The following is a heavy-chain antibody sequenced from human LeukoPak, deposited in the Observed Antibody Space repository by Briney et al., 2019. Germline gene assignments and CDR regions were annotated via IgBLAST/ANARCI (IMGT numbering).Heavy chain of an antibody. V-gene: IGHV1-69*13. Sequence: SVKVSCKASGGTFTSYAVNWVRQAPGQGLEWMGGIIPMFGTANYAQNFQGRVTITADESTSTAYMELSRLRSDDTAVYYCAFRTVRSTIEYFQYWGLGTLVTVSS. CDR1: GGTFTSYA. J-gene: IGHJ1*01. CDR2: IIPMFGTA. CDR3: AFRTVRSTIEYFQY. D-gene: IGHD1-26*01.